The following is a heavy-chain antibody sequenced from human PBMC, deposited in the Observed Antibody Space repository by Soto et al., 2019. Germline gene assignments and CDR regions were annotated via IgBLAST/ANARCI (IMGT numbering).Heavy chain of an antibody. CDR3: ARGHYYDSSGYTEPFDY. D-gene: IGHD3-22*01. V-gene: IGHV1-69*01. CDR2: IIPIFGTA. J-gene: IGHJ4*02. Sequence: QVQLVQSGAEVKKPGSSVKVSCKASGGTFSSYAISWVRQAPGQGLEWMGGIIPIFGTANYAQKFQGRVTITEDESTSTAYMELSSLRSEDTDVYYCARGHYYDSSGYTEPFDYWGQGTLVTVSS. CDR1: GGTFSSYA.